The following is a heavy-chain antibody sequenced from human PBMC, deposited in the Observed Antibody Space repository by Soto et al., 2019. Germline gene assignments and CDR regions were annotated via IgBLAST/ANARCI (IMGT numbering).Heavy chain of an antibody. Sequence: SGTLSLTSPGSGGSISKAAFPWSWIRQPSGKGLEWIGYIYPSGMPFYNPSLRSRVTISIDRSNDQFSLNLKSVTAADTAVYYCARERGGYGLFDSWGQG. CDR2: IYPSGMP. D-gene: IGHD5-18*01. CDR3: ARERGGYGLFDS. J-gene: IGHJ4*02. V-gene: IGHV4-30-2*01. CDR1: GGSISKAAFP.